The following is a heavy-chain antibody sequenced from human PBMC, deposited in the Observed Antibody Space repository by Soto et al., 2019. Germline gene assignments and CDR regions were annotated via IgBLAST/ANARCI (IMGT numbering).Heavy chain of an antibody. D-gene: IGHD6-6*01. Sequence: QVQLVQSGAEVKKPGSSVKVSCKASGGTFSSYAISWVRQAPGQGLEWMGGIIPIFGTANYAQKFQGRVTITADESTSTAYMELSSLRSEDTAVYYCARGPFSSSSLFTDPTYWYFDLWGRGTLVTVSS. CDR3: ARGPFSSSSLFTDPTYWYFDL. V-gene: IGHV1-69*01. J-gene: IGHJ2*01. CDR1: GGTFSSYA. CDR2: IIPIFGTA.